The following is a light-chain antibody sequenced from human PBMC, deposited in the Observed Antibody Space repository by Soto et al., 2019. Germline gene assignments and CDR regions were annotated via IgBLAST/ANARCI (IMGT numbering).Light chain of an antibody. CDR2: QTS. V-gene: IGKV3-11*01. J-gene: IGKJ1*01. CDR1: QYINTR. Sequence: EIVLTQSPATLSSFPGDRVTLSCRASQYINTRLAWYQHRPGQAPRLIIYQTSIRAAGIPARFSASGSGTDFTLTISDVQPEDFALYYCHQRQSCPRTFGQGTKVDI. CDR3: HQRQSCPRT.